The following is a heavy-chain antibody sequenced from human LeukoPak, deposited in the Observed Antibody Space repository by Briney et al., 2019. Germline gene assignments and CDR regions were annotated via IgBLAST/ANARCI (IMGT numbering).Heavy chain of an antibody. CDR2: ISGGGGAT. Sequence: GGSLRLSCAASGFPFSVYAMSWVRQAPGKGLNWVSGISGGGGATYYADSVKGRFTISRDKSQNTLHLDMNSLRAEDTAVYYCAKGGRRNDDGIADYWGQGTLVTVSS. J-gene: IGHJ4*02. CDR1: GFPFSVYA. V-gene: IGHV3-23*01. CDR3: AKGGRRNDDGIADY. D-gene: IGHD1-1*01.